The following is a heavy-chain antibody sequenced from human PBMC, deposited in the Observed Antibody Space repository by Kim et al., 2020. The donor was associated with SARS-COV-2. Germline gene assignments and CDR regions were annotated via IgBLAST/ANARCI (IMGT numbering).Heavy chain of an antibody. CDR2: IIPILGIA. D-gene: IGHD6-19*01. CDR1: GGTFSSYA. CDR3: AMAAVAGTVSQFLAFDI. J-gene: IGHJ3*02. Sequence: SVKVSCKASGGTFSSYAISWVRQAPGQGLEWMGRIIPILGIANYAQKFQGRVTITADKSTSTAYMELSSLRSEDTAVYYCAMAAVAGTVSQFLAFDIWGQGTMVTVSS. V-gene: IGHV1-69*04.